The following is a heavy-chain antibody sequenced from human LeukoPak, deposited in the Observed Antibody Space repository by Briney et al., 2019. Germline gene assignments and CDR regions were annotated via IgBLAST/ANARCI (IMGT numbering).Heavy chain of an antibody. Sequence: SETLSLTCAVYGGSFSGYYWSWIRQPPGKGLGWSGEINHSGSTSYNPSLKSRVTISVDTSKNQFSLKLSSVTAADTAVYYCARGQLTCSCGSCYSNHYYYYYYTDVWGKGTTVTVSS. CDR1: GGSFSGYY. D-gene: IGHD2-15*01. J-gene: IGHJ6*03. CDR3: ARGQLTCSCGSCYSNHYYYYYYTDV. CDR2: INHSGST. V-gene: IGHV4-34*01.